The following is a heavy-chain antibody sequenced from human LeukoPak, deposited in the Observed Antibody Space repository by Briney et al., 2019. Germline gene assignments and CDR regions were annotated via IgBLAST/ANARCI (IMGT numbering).Heavy chain of an antibody. V-gene: IGHV4-59*02. CDR2: IYYTGST. Sequence: SETLSLTCTISGGSVSDYYWSWIRQSPGKVLEWIGYIYYTGSTTYNPSLKSRVTISADTSKNQFSLKLSSVTAADTAVYYCASRKLGNDYWGQGTLVTVSS. CDR1: GGSVSDYY. J-gene: IGHJ4*02. D-gene: IGHD7-27*01. CDR3: ASRKLGNDY.